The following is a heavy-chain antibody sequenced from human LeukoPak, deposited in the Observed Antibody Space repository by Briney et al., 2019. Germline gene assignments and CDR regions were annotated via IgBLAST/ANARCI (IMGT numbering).Heavy chain of an antibody. Sequence: ASVKVSCKASGYRFTSYDRRWVRQAPGQGLEWTGIINSSGGSNSYPQRFQGRVATTRDTSTTTVYMEVNSLTSEDTAVYFCARDGPTAAPFDYWGQGTLVTVSS. V-gene: IGHV1-46*01. CDR1: GYRFTSYD. D-gene: IGHD2-2*01. J-gene: IGHJ4*02. CDR2: INSSGGSN. CDR3: ARDGPTAAPFDY.